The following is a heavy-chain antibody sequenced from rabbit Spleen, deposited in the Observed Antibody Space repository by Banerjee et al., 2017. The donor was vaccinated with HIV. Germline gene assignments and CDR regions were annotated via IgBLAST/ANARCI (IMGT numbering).Heavy chain of an antibody. CDR3: ARDTGSSFSSYGMDL. Sequence: QQLVESGGDLVKPGASLTLTCTASGVSFSSDYYMCWVRQAPGKGLEWITCIETGSSGFTYFANWAKGRFTISKTSSTTVTLQMTSLTAADTATYFCARDTGSSFSSYGMDLWGPGTLVTVS. D-gene: IGHD8-1*01. CDR2: IETGSSGFT. J-gene: IGHJ6*01. CDR1: GVSFSSDYY. V-gene: IGHV1S40*01.